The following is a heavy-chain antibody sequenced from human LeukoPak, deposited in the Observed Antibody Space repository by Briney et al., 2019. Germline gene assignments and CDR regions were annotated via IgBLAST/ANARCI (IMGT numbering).Heavy chain of an antibody. Sequence: GGSLRLSCAASGFTFDYYAMHWVRQAPGKGLEWVSGISWNSGSIGYADSVKGRFTISRDNAKNSLYLQMNSLRAEDTALYYCAKANYDSSGYYYGEIDYWGQGTLVTVSS. V-gene: IGHV3-9*01. CDR1: GFTFDYYA. J-gene: IGHJ4*02. CDR2: ISWNSGSI. CDR3: AKANYDSSGYYYGEIDY. D-gene: IGHD3-22*01.